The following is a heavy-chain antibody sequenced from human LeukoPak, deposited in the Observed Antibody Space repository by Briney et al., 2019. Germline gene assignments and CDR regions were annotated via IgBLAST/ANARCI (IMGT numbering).Heavy chain of an antibody. CDR1: GGSLSSGSYY. V-gene: IGHV4-61*02. Sequence: SQTLSLTCTVSGGSLSSGSYYWSWIRQPAGKGLEWIGRIYTSGSTNYNPSLKSRVTISVDTSKNQFSLKLSSVTAADTAVYYCARDRGSSGWYFDYWGQGTLVTVSS. CDR3: ARDRGSSGWYFDY. D-gene: IGHD6-19*01. CDR2: IYTSGST. J-gene: IGHJ4*02.